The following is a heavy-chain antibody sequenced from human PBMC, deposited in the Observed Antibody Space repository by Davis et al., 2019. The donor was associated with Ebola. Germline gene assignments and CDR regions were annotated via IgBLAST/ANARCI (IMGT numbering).Heavy chain of an antibody. J-gene: IGHJ4*02. V-gene: IGHV3-23*01. CDR3: AKKRVLWFGY. D-gene: IGHD3-10*01. Sequence: GESLKISCAASGFTFSSYAMSWVRQAPGKGLEWVSAISGSGGSTYYADSVKGRFTISRDNSKNTLYLQMNSLRAEDTAVYYWAKKRVLWFGYWGQGTLVTVSS. CDR1: GFTFSSYA. CDR2: ISGSGGST.